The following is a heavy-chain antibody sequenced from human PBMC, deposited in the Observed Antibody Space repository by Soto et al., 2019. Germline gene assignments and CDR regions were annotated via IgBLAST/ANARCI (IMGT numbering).Heavy chain of an antibody. V-gene: IGHV3-23*01. CDR3: AKIKGEITFLHLDT. CDR1: TSNLKTYA. J-gene: IGHJ1*01. CDR2: LTDTGGRT. D-gene: IGHD3-16*01. Sequence: EVLLSESGGVPVQPGGSLRLSCVDSTSNLKTYAMAWFRQAPGKGLEWVSALTDTGGRTYYAASVKGRFTISRDNSRNTLFLQMDRLRVDDTAVYYCAKIKGEITFLHLDTWGQGTLVTVSS.